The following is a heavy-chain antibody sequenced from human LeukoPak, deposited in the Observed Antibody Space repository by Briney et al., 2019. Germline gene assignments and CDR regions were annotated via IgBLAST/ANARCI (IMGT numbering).Heavy chain of an antibody. D-gene: IGHD6-13*01. J-gene: IGHJ4*02. V-gene: IGHV3-30*02. CDR3: TKDRIAASAYFDY. CDR1: GFTFSSYG. Sequence: GGSLRLSCAASGFTFSSYGMHRVRQAPGKGLEGGAFIRYDGSNKYYADSVKGRFTIARDNSKNKRYLQMSSLRTEVRAVYYCTKDRIAASAYFDYWGQGTLVTVSS. CDR2: IRYDGSNK.